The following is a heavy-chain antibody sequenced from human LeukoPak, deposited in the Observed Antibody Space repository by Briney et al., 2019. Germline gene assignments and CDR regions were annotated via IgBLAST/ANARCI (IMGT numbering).Heavy chain of an antibody. D-gene: IGHD2-2*01. Sequence: GRSLRLSCAASGFTFSSYGMHWVRQAPGKGLEWVAVISYDGSNKYYADSVKGRFTISRDNSKNTLYLQMNSLRAEDTAIYYCAKDTGYCGSVSCPPLLDWGQGTLVTVSS. CDR3: AKDTGYCGSVSCPPLLD. CDR1: GFTFSSYG. J-gene: IGHJ4*02. V-gene: IGHV3-30*18. CDR2: ISYDGSNK.